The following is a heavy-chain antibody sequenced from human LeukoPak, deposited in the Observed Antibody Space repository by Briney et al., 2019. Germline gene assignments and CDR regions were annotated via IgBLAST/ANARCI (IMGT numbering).Heavy chain of an antibody. J-gene: IGHJ4*02. CDR1: GFIFSNYA. V-gene: IGHV3-30*04. Sequence: GGSLRLSCAASGFIFSNYAIHWVRQAPGKGLEWVAVISYDGSNKYYADSVKGRFTISRDISKNTLYLQMNSLRAEDTAVYYRARGYCSSISCYVDYWGQGTLVTVSS. CDR2: ISYDGSNK. D-gene: IGHD2-2*01. CDR3: ARGYCSSISCYVDY.